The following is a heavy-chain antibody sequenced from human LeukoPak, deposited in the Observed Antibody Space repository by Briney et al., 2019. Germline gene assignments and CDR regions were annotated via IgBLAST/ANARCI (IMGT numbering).Heavy chain of an antibody. CDR3: ARDRRRIAGTEWFDP. CDR2: ISWNSDST. V-gene: IGHV3-20*04. D-gene: IGHD1-20*01. J-gene: IGHJ5*02. CDR1: GFTFGDYG. Sequence: GGSLRLSCEGSGFTFGDYGMSWVRQAPGKGPEWVAGISWNSDSTGYPDSVKGRFTISRDNAKNSLYLQMNSLRVEDTALYYCARDRRRIAGTEWFDPWGQGTLVTVSS.